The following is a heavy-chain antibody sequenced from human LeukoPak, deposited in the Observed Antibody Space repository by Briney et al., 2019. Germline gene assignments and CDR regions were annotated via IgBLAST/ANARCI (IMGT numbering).Heavy chain of an antibody. Sequence: PGGSLRLSCAASGFTFSSYSMNWVRQAPGKGLEWVSYISSSSSTIYYADSVKGRFTISRDNAKNSLYLQMNSLRAKDTAVYYCARYGSRAATPFVYWGQGTLVTVSS. CDR3: ARYGSRAATPFVY. CDR2: ISSSSSTI. J-gene: IGHJ4*02. CDR1: GFTFSSYS. V-gene: IGHV3-48*01. D-gene: IGHD6-25*01.